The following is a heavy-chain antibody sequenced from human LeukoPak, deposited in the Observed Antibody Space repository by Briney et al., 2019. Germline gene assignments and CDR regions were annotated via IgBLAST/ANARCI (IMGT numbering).Heavy chain of an antibody. V-gene: IGHV1-69*02. CDR2: IIPILGIA. Sequence: VASVKVSSKASGYTFTGYYMHWVRQAPGQGLEWMGRIIPILGIANYAQKFQGRVTITADKSTSTAYMELSSLRSEDTAVYYCARSIDYGGNYYFDYWGQGTLVTVSS. D-gene: IGHD4-23*01. CDR3: ARSIDYGGNYYFDY. J-gene: IGHJ4*02. CDR1: GYTFTGYY.